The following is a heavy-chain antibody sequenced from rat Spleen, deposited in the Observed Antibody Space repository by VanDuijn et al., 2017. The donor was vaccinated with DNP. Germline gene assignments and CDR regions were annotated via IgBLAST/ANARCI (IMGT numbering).Heavy chain of an antibody. D-gene: IGHD3-1*01. CDR1: GFSLTSNG. V-gene: IGHV2-72*01. Sequence: QVQLEESGPGLMQPSETLSLTCSVSGFSLTSNGVGWVRQPLGKGLVWMGTISSGGNTYYNSALKSRLTISRDTSKSQVFLKMSSLQTEDTAMYFCARSLATVAPTGAMDAWGQGTSVTVSS. CDR2: ISSGGNT. J-gene: IGHJ4*01. CDR3: ARSLATVAPTGAMDA.